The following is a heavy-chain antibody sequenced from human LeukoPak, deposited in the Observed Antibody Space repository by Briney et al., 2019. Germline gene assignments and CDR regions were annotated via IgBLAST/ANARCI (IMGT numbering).Heavy chain of an antibody. J-gene: IGHJ4*02. V-gene: IGHV3-21*01. CDR3: GSGRTAMFGVIKGHIDY. CDR2: ISSSSSYI. Sequence: GRSLRLSCAASGFTFSSYSMNWVRQAPGKGLEWVSSISSSSSYIYYADPVKGRFTISRDNAKNSLYLQMNSLRAEDTAVYYCGSGRTAMFGVIKGHIDYWGRGTLVSVSS. D-gene: IGHD3-3*01. CDR1: GFTFSSYS.